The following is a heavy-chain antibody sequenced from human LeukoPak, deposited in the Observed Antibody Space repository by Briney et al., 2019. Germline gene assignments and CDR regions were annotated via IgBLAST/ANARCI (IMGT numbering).Heavy chain of an antibody. CDR3: AKDRGYYFGY. CDR2: ISYDGSNK. J-gene: IGHJ4*02. D-gene: IGHD3-10*01. Sequence: GGSLRLSCAASGFTFSHYGMHWVRQAPGKGLEWVAVISYDGSNKYYADSVKARCTISRDNSKNTRYVQMNSLRAEDTAVYYCAKDRGYYFGYWGQGTLVTVSS. V-gene: IGHV3-30*18. CDR1: GFTFSHYG.